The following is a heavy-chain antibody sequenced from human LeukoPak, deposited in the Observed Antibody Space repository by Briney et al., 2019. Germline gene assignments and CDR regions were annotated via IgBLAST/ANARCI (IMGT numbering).Heavy chain of an antibody. CDR3: ARGRNRMDV. CDR2: INHSGST. CDR1: GGSFSGYY. Sequence: PSETLSLTCAVYGGSFSGYYWSWIRQPPGKGLEWIGEINHSGSTNYNPSLKSRVTISVDTSKNQFSLKLSSETAADTAVYYCARGRNRMDVWGQGTTVTVSS. V-gene: IGHV4-34*01. J-gene: IGHJ6*02.